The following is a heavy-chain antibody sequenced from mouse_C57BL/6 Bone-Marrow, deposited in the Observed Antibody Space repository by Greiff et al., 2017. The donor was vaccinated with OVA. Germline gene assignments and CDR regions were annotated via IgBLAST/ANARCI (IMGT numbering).Heavy chain of an antibody. CDR3: ARVYSNYFFYAMDY. CDR2: ISDGGSYT. Sequence: DVQLQESGGGLVKPGGSLKLSCAASGFTFSSYAMSWVRQTPEKRLEWVATISDGGSYTYYPDNVKGRFTISRDNAKNNLYLQMSHLKSEDTAMYYCARVYSNYFFYAMDYWGQGTSVTVSS. V-gene: IGHV5-4*01. J-gene: IGHJ4*01. CDR1: GFTFSSYA. D-gene: IGHD2-5*01.